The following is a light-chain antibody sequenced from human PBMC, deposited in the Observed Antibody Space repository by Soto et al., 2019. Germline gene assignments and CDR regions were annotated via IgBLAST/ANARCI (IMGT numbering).Light chain of an antibody. CDR3: QQYHKWPVT. Sequence: EIVMTQSPATLSVSPGERVTLXCRASQTVTSNLAWYQHKPGQAPRLLISRASTGATGLPARFSGSGSGTEFTLTINSLQSEDLAIYYCQQYHKWPVTFGGGTKVDIK. CDR1: QTVTSN. J-gene: IGKJ4*01. V-gene: IGKV3-15*01. CDR2: RAS.